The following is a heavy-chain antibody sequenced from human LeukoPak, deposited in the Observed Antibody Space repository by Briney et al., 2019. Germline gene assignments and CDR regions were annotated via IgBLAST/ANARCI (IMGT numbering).Heavy chain of an antibody. CDR3: ARDLGGNSFDP. J-gene: IGHJ5*02. Sequence: ASVKVSCKASGYTLTGHYMHWVRQAPGQGLEWMGWIYPYSGGTDYAQNFQGRVTMTRDTSISTAYMELSSLTSDDTAVYYCARDLGGNSFDPWGQGTLVTVSS. D-gene: IGHD2-15*01. CDR1: GYTLTGHY. CDR2: IYPYSGGT. V-gene: IGHV1-2*02.